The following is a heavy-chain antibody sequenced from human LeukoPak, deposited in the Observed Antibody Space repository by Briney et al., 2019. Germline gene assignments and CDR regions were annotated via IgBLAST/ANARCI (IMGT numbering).Heavy chain of an antibody. CDR3: AKDPYYDTSGYVY. V-gene: IGHV3-23*01. CDR1: GFTFGDYA. CDR2: VSSSGGST. J-gene: IGHJ4*02. D-gene: IGHD3-22*01. Sequence: GGSLRLSCLASGFTFGDYAMSWVRQAPGKGLEWVSAVSSSGGSTYYADSVKGRFTISRDNSKNTLYLQMNSLRAEDTAIYFCAKDPYYDTSGYVYWGQGTLVTVSS.